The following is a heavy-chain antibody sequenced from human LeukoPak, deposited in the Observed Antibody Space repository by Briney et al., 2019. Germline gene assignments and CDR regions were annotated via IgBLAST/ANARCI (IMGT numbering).Heavy chain of an antibody. CDR1: GGSISSYY. V-gene: IGHV4-59*01. D-gene: IGHD3-10*01. CDR2: IYYSGST. Sequence: SETLSLTCTVSGGSISSYYWSWIRQPPGKGLEWIGYIYYSGSTNYNPSLKSRVTISVDTSKNQFSLKLSSVTAADTAVYYCARGAGYGSGSYAYWGQGTLVTVSS. J-gene: IGHJ4*02. CDR3: ARGAGYGSGSYAY.